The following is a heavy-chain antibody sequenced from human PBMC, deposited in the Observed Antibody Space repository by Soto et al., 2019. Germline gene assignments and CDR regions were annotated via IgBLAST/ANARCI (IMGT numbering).Heavy chain of an antibody. CDR2: INPNSGGT. Sequence: QVQLVQSGAEVKKPGASVNVSCEASGYTFTGSSIHWVRQAPGQGLEWMGYINPNSGGTNFAQKFQGRVTMTRDTSISTAYMELSREASDDTAVYYCARDLTGDPNYWGQGTLVTVSS. CDR1: GYTFTGSS. CDR3: ARDLTGDPNY. V-gene: IGHV1-2*02. D-gene: IGHD7-27*01. J-gene: IGHJ4*02.